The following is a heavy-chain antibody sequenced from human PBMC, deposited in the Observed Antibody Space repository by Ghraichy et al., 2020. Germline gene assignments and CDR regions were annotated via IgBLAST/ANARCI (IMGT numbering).Heavy chain of an antibody. V-gene: IGHV4-59*01. Sequence: SQTLSLTCTVSGGSISSYYWSWIRQPPGKGLEWIGYIYYSGSTNYNPTLTSRVTISVDTSKNQFSLKLSSVTAADTAVYYCARFNYYDSSGYYSYFDYWGQGTLVTVSS. CDR1: GGSISSYY. J-gene: IGHJ4*02. CDR3: ARFNYYDSSGYYSYFDY. D-gene: IGHD3-22*01. CDR2: IYYSGST.